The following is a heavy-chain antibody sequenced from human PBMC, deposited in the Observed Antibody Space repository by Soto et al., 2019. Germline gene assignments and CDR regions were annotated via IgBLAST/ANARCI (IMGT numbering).Heavy chain of an antibody. Sequence: QVQLVESGGGVVQPGRSLRLCCAASRFTFSSYGMHWVRQAPGKGLEWVAVIWYDGSNKYYADSVKGRFTISRDNSKNTLYLQMNSLRAEDTAVYYCARDGIRRYYYGMDVWGQGTTVTVSS. CDR1: RFTFSSYG. J-gene: IGHJ6*02. V-gene: IGHV3-33*01. D-gene: IGHD1-26*01. CDR2: IWYDGSNK. CDR3: ARDGIRRYYYGMDV.